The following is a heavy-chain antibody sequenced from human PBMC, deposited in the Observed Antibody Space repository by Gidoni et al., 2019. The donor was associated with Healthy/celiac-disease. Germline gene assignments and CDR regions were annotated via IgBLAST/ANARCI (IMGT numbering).Heavy chain of an antibody. CDR1: GFTFSSYG. CDR2: IWYDGSNK. CDR3: ARDPQRKKMATMGAY. Sequence: QVQLVESGGGVVQPGRSLRLSCAASGFTFSSYGMHWVRQAPGKGLEWVAVIWYDGSNKYYADSVKGRFTISRDNSKNTLYLQMNSLRAEDTAVYYCARDPQRKKMATMGAYWGQGTLVTVSS. D-gene: IGHD5-12*01. J-gene: IGHJ4*02. V-gene: IGHV3-33*01.